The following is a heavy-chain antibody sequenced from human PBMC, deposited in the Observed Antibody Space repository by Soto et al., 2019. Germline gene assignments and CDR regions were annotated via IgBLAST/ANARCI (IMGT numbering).Heavy chain of an antibody. CDR2: IGTAGDT. V-gene: IGHV3-13*04. D-gene: IGHD3-10*01. CDR1: GFTFSSYD. Sequence: EVQLVESGGGLVQPGGSLRLSCAASGFTFSSYDMHWVRQATGKGLEWVSAIGTAGDTYYPGSVKGRFTISRENAKNSLYLQMNSLRAGDTAVYYCARERPYGSSGMDVWGLGTTVTVSS. CDR3: ARERPYGSSGMDV. J-gene: IGHJ6*02.